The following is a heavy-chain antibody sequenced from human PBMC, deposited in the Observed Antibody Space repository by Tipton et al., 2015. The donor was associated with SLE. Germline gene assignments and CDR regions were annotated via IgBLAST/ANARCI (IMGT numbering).Heavy chain of an antibody. CDR3: ARDSGFSGTYFDY. J-gene: IGHJ4*02. V-gene: IGHV3-64*01. CDR2: ISSDGGST. Sequence: SLRLSCAASGFTVSSNYMNWVRQAPGKGLEYVSAISSDGGSTYYRNSVKGRFTISRDNSKNTVDLQMGSLRAEDMAVYFCARDSGFSGTYFDYWGRGALVTVSS. CDR1: GFTVSSNY. D-gene: IGHD1-26*01.